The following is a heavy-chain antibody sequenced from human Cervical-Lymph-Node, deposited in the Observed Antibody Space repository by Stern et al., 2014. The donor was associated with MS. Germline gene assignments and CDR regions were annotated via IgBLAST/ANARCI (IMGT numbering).Heavy chain of an antibody. Sequence: VQLLESGAEVKKPGASVKVSCKASGYTFTSYYMHWVRQAPGQGLEWMGIINPSGGSTSYAQKFQGRVTMTRDTSTSTVYMELSSLRSEDTAVYYCARDLPVTIFGVVTPERYYYYGMDVWGQGTTVTVSS. CDR3: ARDLPVTIFGVVTPERYYYYGMDV. CDR1: GYTFTSYY. J-gene: IGHJ6*02. CDR2: INPSGGST. D-gene: IGHD3-3*01. V-gene: IGHV1-46*03.